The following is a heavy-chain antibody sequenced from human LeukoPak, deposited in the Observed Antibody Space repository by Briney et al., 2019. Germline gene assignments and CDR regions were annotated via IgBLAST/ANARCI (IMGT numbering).Heavy chain of an antibody. Sequence: GGSLRLSCAASGFTFSSYAMTWVRQAPGGGLEWVSSIGGSDISTYYADSAKGRFSISRDNSKNTLYLQMNSLRAEETAVYYCAKDLSGGKGRYFDYWGQGTLVTVSS. CDR1: GFTFSSYA. CDR3: AKDLSGGKGRYFDY. J-gene: IGHJ4*02. D-gene: IGHD4-23*01. CDR2: IGGSDIST. V-gene: IGHV3-23*01.